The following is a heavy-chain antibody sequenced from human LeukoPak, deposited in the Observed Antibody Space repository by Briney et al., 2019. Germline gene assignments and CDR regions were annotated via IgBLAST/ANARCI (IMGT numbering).Heavy chain of an antibody. CDR1: GYTFTSYA. J-gene: IGHJ4*02. CDR2: INAGNGNT. V-gene: IGHV1-3*01. D-gene: IGHD3-10*01. Sequence: ASVKVSCKASGYTFTSYAMHWVRQAPGQRLEWMGWINAGNGNTKYSQKFQGRVTITRDTSASTAYMELSSLRSEDTAVYYCARDLGTYYGSGKGYWGQGTLVTVSS. CDR3: ARDLGTYYGSGKGY.